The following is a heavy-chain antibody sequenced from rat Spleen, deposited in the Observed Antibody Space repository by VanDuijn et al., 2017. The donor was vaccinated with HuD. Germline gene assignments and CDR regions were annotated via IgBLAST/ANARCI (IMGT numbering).Heavy chain of an antibody. J-gene: IGHJ3*01. CDR3: ARNNYGGYSELGWFAY. Sequence: EVQLVESGGGLVQPGRSLKLSCAASGFTFSNYGMAWLRQAQTMGLEGVATISYDAGGTYYRDSVKVRFTISRDNAKSTLYLQMDSLRSEDTAAYYCARNNYGGYSELGWFAYWGQGTLVTVSS. D-gene: IGHD1-11*01. CDR2: ISYDAGGT. V-gene: IGHV5-29*01. CDR1: GFTFSNYG.